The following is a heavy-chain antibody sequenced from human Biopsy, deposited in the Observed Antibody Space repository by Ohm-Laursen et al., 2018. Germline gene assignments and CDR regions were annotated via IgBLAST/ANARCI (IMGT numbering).Heavy chain of an antibody. D-gene: IGHD3/OR15-3a*01. CDR1: GGSIRSDY. Sequence: ETLSLTCTVSGGSIRSDYWSWIRQSPRKGLEWIGHISGRGATNYNPSLKSRVTISVDTSKSQFSLTLTSVTAADTAVYYCVRLNRRGNIIFFDYWGRGTLVTVSS. CDR3: VRLNRRGNIIFFDY. J-gene: IGHJ4*02. V-gene: IGHV4-59*08. CDR2: ISGRGAT.